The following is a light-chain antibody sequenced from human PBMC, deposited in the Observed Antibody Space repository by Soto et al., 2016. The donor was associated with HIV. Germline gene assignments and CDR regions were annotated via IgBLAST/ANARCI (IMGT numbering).Light chain of an antibody. CDR3: QVWDSSSDRVV. CDR1: NVGTKS. Sequence: SYVVTQPPSVSVAPGKSASITCGGNNVGTKSVHWYQHKPGQAPVLVVYDDSDRPSGIPERFSGSNSGNTATLTISRVEAGDEADYYCQVWDSSSDRVVFGGGTKLTVL. J-gene: IGLJ2*01. V-gene: IGLV3-21*03. CDR2: DDS.